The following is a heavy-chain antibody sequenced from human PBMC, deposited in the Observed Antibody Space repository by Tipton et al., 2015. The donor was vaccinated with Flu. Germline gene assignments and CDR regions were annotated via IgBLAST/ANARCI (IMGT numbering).Heavy chain of an antibody. CDR1: GDSVNNYF. D-gene: IGHD6-13*01. J-gene: IGHJ2*01. V-gene: IGHV4-59*02. CDR2: VSNVGST. Sequence: TLSLTCTVSGDSVNNYFWSWIRQPPGKGLEWIGYVSNVGSTNYSPSLKSRVAMSVDTSKDQFSLKLSSVTAADTAIYYCARVTRRGQQLVNEPVHWYFDLWGRGTLVTVSS. CDR3: ARVTRRGQQLVNEPVHWYFDL.